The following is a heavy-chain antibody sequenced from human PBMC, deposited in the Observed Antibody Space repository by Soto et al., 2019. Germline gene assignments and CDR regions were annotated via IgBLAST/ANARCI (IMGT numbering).Heavy chain of an antibody. CDR2: ISSRGST. CDR1: GDSISILGYY. Sequence: SETLSLTCTVSGDSISILGYYWSWIRQHPGKGLEWIGYISSRGSTYYNPSLMSRVTISVDTSKNQFSLKLRSVTAADTAVYYCARGYGEIPGYWGQGTLVTVSS. J-gene: IGHJ4*02. CDR3: ARGYGEIPGY. D-gene: IGHD3-10*01. V-gene: IGHV4-31*03.